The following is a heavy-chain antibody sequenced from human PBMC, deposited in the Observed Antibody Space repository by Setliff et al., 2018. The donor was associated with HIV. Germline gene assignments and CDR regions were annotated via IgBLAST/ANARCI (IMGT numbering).Heavy chain of an antibody. CDR2: INHTGST. CDR3: ARLVRGWYFDL. D-gene: IGHD3-22*01. V-gene: IGHV4-38-2*01. CDR1: GYSISRGYY. Sequence: SETLSLTCAVSGYSISRGYYWGWIRQPPGKGLEWIGEINHTGSTNQNPSLKSRVTILIDKSKNQFSLTLTSVTAADTAVYYCARLVRGWYFDLWGRGTLVTVSS. J-gene: IGHJ2*01.